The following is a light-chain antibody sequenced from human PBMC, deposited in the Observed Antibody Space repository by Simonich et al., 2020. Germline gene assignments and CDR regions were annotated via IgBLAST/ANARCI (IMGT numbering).Light chain of an antibody. CDR2: GNS. CDR3: QSYDSSHVV. J-gene: IGLJ2*01. Sequence: QSVLTQPPSVSGAPGQRVTISCTGSSSNIGAGYDVHWYQQLPGTAPKLLTVGNSNRPSGVPDRFSGSKSGTSASLAITGLQAEDEADYYCQSYDSSHVVFGGGTKLTVL. CDR1: SSNIGAGYD. V-gene: IGLV1-40*01.